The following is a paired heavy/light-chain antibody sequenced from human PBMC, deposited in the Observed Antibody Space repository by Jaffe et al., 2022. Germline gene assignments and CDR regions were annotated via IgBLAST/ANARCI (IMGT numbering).Heavy chain of an antibody. CDR1: GYTFTDYY. CDR2: VDPEDGET. J-gene: IGHJ4*02. Sequence: EVQLVQSGAEVKKPGATVKISCKVSGYTFTDYYMHWVQQAPGKGLEWMGLVDPEDGETIYAEKFQGRVTITADTSTDTAYMELSSLRSEDTAVYYCASGSQPGRELLFNYYFDYWGQGTLVTVSS. D-gene: IGHD1-26*01. CDR3: ASGSQPGRELLFNYYFDY. V-gene: IGHV1-69-2*01.
Light chain of an antibody. V-gene: IGLV1-40*01. CDR3: QSYDSSLSGFAV. Sequence: QSVLTQPPSVSGAPGQRVTISCTGSSSNIGAGYDVHWYQQLPGTAPKLLIYGNSNRPSGVPDRFSGSKSGTSASLAITGLQAEDEADYYCQSYDSSLSGFAVFGGGTQLTVL. CDR2: GNS. CDR1: SSNIGAGYD. J-gene: IGLJ7*01.